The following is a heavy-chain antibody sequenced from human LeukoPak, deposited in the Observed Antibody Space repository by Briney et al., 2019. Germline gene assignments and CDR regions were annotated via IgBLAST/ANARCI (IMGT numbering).Heavy chain of an antibody. CDR1: GGSISSSSYY. V-gene: IGHV4-39*01. Sequence: SETLSLTCTVSGGSISSSSYYWGWIRQPPGKGLEWIGSIYYSGSTYYNPSLKSRVTISVDTSKNPFSLRLSSVTAADTAVYYCARTYDSSGYRPKYYYYGMDVWGQGTTVTVSS. D-gene: IGHD3-22*01. CDR3: ARTYDSSGYRPKYYYYGMDV. J-gene: IGHJ6*02. CDR2: IYYSGST.